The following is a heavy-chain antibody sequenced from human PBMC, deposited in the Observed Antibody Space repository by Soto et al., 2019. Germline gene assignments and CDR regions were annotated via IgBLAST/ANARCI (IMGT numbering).Heavy chain of an antibody. CDR1: GFTFSSYA. D-gene: IGHD3-3*01. J-gene: IGHJ6*02. V-gene: IGHV3-23*01. Sequence: GGSLRLSCAASGFTFSSYAMSWVRQAPGKGLEWVSAISGSGGSTYYADSVKGRFTISRDNSKNTLYLQMNSLTAEDTAVYYCAKDDYEFLSGPPFGYYYYGVDVWGQGTTVTVSS. CDR3: AKDDYEFLSGPPFGYYYYGVDV. CDR2: ISGSGGST.